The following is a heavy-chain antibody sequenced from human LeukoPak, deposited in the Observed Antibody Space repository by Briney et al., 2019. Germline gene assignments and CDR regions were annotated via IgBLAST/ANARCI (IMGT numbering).Heavy chain of an antibody. CDR3: ARVSSGSYYNPLYYYYGMDV. D-gene: IGHD3-10*01. CDR1: GFTFSSYW. J-gene: IGHJ6*02. V-gene: IGHV3-74*01. Sequence: GGSLRLSCAASGFTFSSYWMHWVRQAPGKGLVWVSRINSDGSSTSYADSVKGRFIISRDNAKNTLYLQMNSLRAEDTAVYYCARVSSGSYYNPLYYYYGMDVWGQGTTVTVSS. CDR2: INSDGSST.